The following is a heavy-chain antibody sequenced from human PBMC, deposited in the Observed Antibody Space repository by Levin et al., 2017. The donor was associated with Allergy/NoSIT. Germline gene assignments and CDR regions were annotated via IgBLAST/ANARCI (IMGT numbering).Heavy chain of an antibody. CDR3: TTYSSSWYYFDY. D-gene: IGHD6-13*01. CDR2: IKSSTDGGTT. Sequence: GGSLRLSCAAXXXXFSKAWRCWARKAAGKGLEWVGRIKSSTDGGTTEYAAPVKGRFSISRDDSKNTLYLQMNSLKTEDTAVYFCTTYSSSWYYFDYWGQGTLVTVSS. CDR1: XXXFSKAW. J-gene: IGHJ4*02. V-gene: IGHV3-15*01.